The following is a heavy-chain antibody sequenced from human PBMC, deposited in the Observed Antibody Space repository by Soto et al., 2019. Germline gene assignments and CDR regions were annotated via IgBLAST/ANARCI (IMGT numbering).Heavy chain of an antibody. Sequence: QVQLVQSGAEVKKPGSSVKVSCKASGGTFSSYTISWVRQAPGQGLEWMGRIIPILGIANYAQKFQGRVTITADKSTSTAYMELSSLRPEDTAVYYCARRYYGSGKRKAYYYGMDVWGQGTTVTVSS. V-gene: IGHV1-69*02. CDR3: ARRYYGSGKRKAYYYGMDV. J-gene: IGHJ6*02. CDR2: IIPILGIA. D-gene: IGHD3-10*01. CDR1: GGTFSSYT.